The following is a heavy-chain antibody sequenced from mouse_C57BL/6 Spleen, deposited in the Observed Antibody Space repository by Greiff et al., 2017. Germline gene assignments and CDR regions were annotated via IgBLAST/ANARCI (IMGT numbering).Heavy chain of an antibody. CDR2: IHPNSGST. CDR1: GYTFTSYW. Sequence: QVHVKQPGAELVKPGASVKLSCKASGYTFTSYWMHWVKQRPGQGLEWIGMIHPNSGSTNYNEKFKSKATLTVDKSSSTAYMQLSSLTSEDSAVYYCARSNEGFAYWGQGTLVTVSA. V-gene: IGHV1-64*01. CDR3: ARSNEGFAY. J-gene: IGHJ3*01.